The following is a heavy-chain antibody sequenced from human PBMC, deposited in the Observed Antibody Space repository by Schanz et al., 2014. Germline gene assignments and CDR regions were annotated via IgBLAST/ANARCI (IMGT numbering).Heavy chain of an antibody. CDR1: RSTFSSYT. D-gene: IGHD2-2*01. J-gene: IGHJ3*02. CDR3: ARGTMPGTFDI. CDR2: FIPILDVG. V-gene: IGHV1-69*02. Sequence: QVQLVQSGAEVKKPGSSVKVSCKASRSTFSSYTISWVRQARGQGLEWVGRFIPILDVGNYAQQFQGRVTFTADKSTRTAYMELSSLRYEDTALYYCARGTMPGTFDIWGQGTMVNVSS.